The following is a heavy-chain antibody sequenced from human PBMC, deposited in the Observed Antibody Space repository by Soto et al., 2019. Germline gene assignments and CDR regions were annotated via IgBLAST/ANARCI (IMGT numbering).Heavy chain of an antibody. CDR2: ISGSGGST. J-gene: IGHJ5*02. CDR3: AKDLDIVVVVAATP. CDR1: GFTFSSYA. D-gene: IGHD2-15*01. Sequence: EVQLLEPGGGLVQPGGSLRLSCAASGFTFSSYAMSWVRQAPGKGLEWVSAISGSGGSTYYADSVKGRFTISRDNSKNTLYLQMNSLRAEDTAVYYCAKDLDIVVVVAATPWGQGTLVTVSS. V-gene: IGHV3-23*01.